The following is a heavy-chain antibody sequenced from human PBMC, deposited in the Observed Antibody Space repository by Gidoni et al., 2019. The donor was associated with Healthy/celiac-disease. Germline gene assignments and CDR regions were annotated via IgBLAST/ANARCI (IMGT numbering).Heavy chain of an antibody. V-gene: IGHV5-51*03. CDR1: GYSFTRYW. CDR3: VRDYGDYHDAFDI. CDR2: IYPGDSDT. D-gene: IGHD4-17*01. Sequence: EVQLVQSGAEVKKPGESLKISCKGSGYSFTRYWIGWVRQMPGKGLEWLGIIYPGDSDTRDSPSFQGQVTISADKSISTAYLQWSSLKASDTAMYYCVRDYGDYHDAFDIWGQGTMVTVSS. J-gene: IGHJ3*02.